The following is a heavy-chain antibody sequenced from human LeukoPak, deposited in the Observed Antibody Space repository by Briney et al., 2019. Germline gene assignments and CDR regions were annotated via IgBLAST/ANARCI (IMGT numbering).Heavy chain of an antibody. CDR2: IYYSGST. J-gene: IGHJ4*02. Sequence: SETLSLTCTVSGGSISSYYWSWIRQPPGKGLEWVGYIYYSGSTNYNPSLKSRVTISVDTSKNQFSLKLSSVTAADTAVYYCARDGNPFDYWGQGILVTVSS. CDR3: ARDGNPFDY. V-gene: IGHV4-59*01. CDR1: GGSISSYY.